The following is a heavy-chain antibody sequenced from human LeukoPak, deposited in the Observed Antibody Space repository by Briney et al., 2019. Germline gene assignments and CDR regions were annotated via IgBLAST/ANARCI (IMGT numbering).Heavy chain of an antibody. CDR3: AKSAVAFQNGVDY. V-gene: IGHV3-30*18. D-gene: IGHD3-3*02. CDR2: ISFLGDNT. CDR1: GXTFSSYG. J-gene: IGHJ4*02. Sequence: GGSLRLSCAPSGXTFSSYGMHWVRQPPGKGLEWVAVISFLGDNTFYADSVRGRFTISRDNSKNMLYLQMNSLRPADTAVYYCAKSAVAFQNGVDYWGQGTLVTVSS.